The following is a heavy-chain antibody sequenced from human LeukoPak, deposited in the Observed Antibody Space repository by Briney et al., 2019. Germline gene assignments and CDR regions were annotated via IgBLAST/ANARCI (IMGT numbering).Heavy chain of an antibody. Sequence: GGSLRLSCVASGFTFGKYWMSWVRQAPGKGLEWVANIKLDGSEKNYVDSVKGRFTISRDNTKNSLYLQMNSLRAEDTAVFYSARDQYDTWSRRGNFDSWGQGTLVIVSS. CDR1: GFTFGKYW. D-gene: IGHD3-3*01. V-gene: IGHV3-7*03. CDR3: ARDQYDTWSRRGNFDS. CDR2: IKLDGSEK. J-gene: IGHJ4*02.